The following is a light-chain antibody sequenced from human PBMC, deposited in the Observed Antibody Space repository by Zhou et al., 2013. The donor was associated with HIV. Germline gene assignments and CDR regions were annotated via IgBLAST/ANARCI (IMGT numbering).Light chain of an antibody. Sequence: IRITQSPSSLSASTGDRVTLTCRASQVISTYLAWYQQKPGRAPNLLIYGASTLQSGVPSRFSGSGSGTHFTLTISSLQPEDVATYFCQKCNSVPFTFGPGTRVDIK. CDR3: QKCNSVPFT. V-gene: IGKV1-27*01. CDR1: QVISTY. CDR2: GAS. J-gene: IGKJ3*01.